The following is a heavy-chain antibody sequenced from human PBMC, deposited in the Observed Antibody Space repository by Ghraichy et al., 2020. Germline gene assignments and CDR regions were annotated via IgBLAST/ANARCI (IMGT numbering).Heavy chain of an antibody. CDR3: ARTYYDILTGFYY. CDR2: IFWNDNWNDDK. Sequence: SLTTDGVGVGWIRQPPGKALEWLALIFWNDNWNDDKRYSPSLKSRLTITKDTSKNQAVLTMTNMDPVDTATYYCARTYYDILTGFYYWGQGTLVTVSS. V-gene: IGHV2-5*01. D-gene: IGHD3-9*01. CDR1: SLTTDGVG. J-gene: IGHJ4*02.